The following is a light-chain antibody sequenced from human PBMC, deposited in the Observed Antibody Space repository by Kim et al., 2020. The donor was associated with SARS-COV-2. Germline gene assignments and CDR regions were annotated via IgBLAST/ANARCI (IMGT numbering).Light chain of an antibody. CDR3: QQTYGPPFT. CDR2: ASF. V-gene: IGKV1-39*01. Sequence: ESVGNRVTISCRASQNIDTYLNWYQQKPGKAPNLLIFASFNLQNGVPSRFTGSGGGTHFTLTITSLQPEDFGTYYCQQTYGPPFTFGPGTKVDIK. J-gene: IGKJ3*01. CDR1: QNIDTY.